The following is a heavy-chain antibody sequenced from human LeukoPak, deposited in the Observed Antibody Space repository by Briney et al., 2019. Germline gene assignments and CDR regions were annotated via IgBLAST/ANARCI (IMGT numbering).Heavy chain of an antibody. V-gene: IGHV3-13*04. CDR3: ARATISVAYAFDI. CDR1: GFIFSDFD. Sequence: GGPLSLSCAASGFIFSDFDMHWVRQVTGKGLEWVSAIGTTGDTYYPGSVKGRFTISRENAKNSLYLRMNSLRAEDTAVYYCARATISVAYAFDISGQGKMVTVSS. D-gene: IGHD6-19*01. CDR2: IGTTGDT. J-gene: IGHJ3*02.